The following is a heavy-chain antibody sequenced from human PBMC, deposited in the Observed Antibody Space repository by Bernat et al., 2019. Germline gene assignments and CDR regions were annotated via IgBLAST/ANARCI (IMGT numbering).Heavy chain of an antibody. V-gene: IGHV3-23*01. CDR1: GFTFSGFA. Sequence: EVQLLESGGGLVQPGGSLRLSCAASGFTFSGFAMSWVRQAPGRGLEWVSDIGTTGGNTYYADSVRGRFTISRDNSKDTLYLQMDSLRGDDTAIYHCARVNSWLRLDYWGQGTLVTVSS. CDR3: ARVNSWLRLDY. CDR2: IGTTGGNT. D-gene: IGHD6-13*01. J-gene: IGHJ4*02.